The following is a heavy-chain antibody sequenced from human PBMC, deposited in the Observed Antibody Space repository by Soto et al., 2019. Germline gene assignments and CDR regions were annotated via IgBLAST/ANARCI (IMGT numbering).Heavy chain of an antibody. CDR1: GFTFSSYA. CDR3: AKAVSVAAYYYYGMDV. V-gene: IGHV3-23*01. J-gene: IGHJ6*02. D-gene: IGHD6-6*01. Sequence: LRLSFAASGFTFSSYAMSWVRQAPGKGLEWVSAISGSGSSTYYADSVKGRFTISRDNSKNTLYLQMNSLRAEDTAVYYCAKAVSVAAYYYYGMDVWGQGTTVTVSS. CDR2: ISGSGSST.